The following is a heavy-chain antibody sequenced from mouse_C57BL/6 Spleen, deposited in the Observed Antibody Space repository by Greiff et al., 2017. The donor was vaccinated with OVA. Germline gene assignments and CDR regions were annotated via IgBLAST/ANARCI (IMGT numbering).Heavy chain of an antibody. CDR1: GYTFTDYY. V-gene: IGHV1-26*01. CDR3: ARGEGYGNSFAY. J-gene: IGHJ3*01. Sequence: VQLKQSGPELVKPGASVKISCKASGYTFTDYYMNWVKQSHGKSLEWIGDINPNNGGTSYNQKFKGKATLTVDKSSSTAYMELRSLTSEDSAVYYCARGEGYGNSFAYWGQGTLVTVSA. CDR2: INPNNGGT. D-gene: IGHD2-1*01.